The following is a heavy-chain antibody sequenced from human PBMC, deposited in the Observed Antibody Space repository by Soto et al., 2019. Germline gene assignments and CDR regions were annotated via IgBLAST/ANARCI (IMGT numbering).Heavy chain of an antibody. CDR3: AKDLRVVTPGWYFDY. D-gene: IGHD2-15*01. CDR2: ISGSGGST. J-gene: IGHJ4*02. V-gene: IGHV3-23*01. CDR1: GFTFSSYA. Sequence: GGSLRLSCAASGFTFSSYAMSWVRQAPGKGLEWVSAISGSGGSTYYADSVEGRFTISRDNSKNTLYLQMNSLRAEDTAVYYCAKDLRVVTPGWYFDYWGQGTLVTVSS.